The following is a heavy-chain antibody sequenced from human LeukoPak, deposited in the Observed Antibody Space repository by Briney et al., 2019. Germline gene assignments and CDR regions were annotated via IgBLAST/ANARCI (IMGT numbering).Heavy chain of an antibody. CDR3: ATGPGYSSKEYYYYGMDV. J-gene: IGHJ6*02. Sequence: GASVKVSCKVSGYTLTELSMHWVRQAPGKGLEWMGGFDPEDGETIYAQKFQGRVTMTEDTSTDTAYIELSSLRSEDTAVYYCATGPGYSSKEYYYYGMDVWGQGTTVTVSS. V-gene: IGHV1-24*01. CDR1: GYTLTELS. CDR2: FDPEDGET. D-gene: IGHD6-19*01.